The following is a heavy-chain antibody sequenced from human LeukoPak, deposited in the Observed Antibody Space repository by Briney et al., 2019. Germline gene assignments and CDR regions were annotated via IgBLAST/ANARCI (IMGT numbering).Heavy chain of an antibody. J-gene: IGHJ4*02. V-gene: IGHV3-53*01. CDR3: ATDGGQQLVRGGVFDF. D-gene: IGHD6-13*01. CDR1: RFTVSSNY. CDR2: IYSGGST. Sequence: GGTLRLSCAASRFTVSSNYMSWVCQAPGKGLERVSVIYSGGSTYYTDSVKGRFTISQDNSKSTLYLQMNSQRAEHTPVYYCATDGGQQLVRGGVFDFWGQGTLVTVSS.